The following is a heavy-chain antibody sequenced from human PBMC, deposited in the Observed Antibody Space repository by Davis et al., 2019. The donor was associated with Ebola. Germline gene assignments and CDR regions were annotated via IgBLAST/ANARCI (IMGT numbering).Heavy chain of an antibody. CDR1: GYTFTSYG. D-gene: IGHD5-18*01. Sequence: ASVKVSCKASGYTFTSYGISWVRQAPGQGLEWMGWISAYNGNTNYAQKLQGRVTMTTDTSTSTAYMELRSLRSDDTAVYYCATRGVDTDMSIIEYWGQGTLVIVSS. J-gene: IGHJ4*02. CDR2: ISAYNGNT. CDR3: ATRGVDTDMSIIEY. V-gene: IGHV1-18*01.